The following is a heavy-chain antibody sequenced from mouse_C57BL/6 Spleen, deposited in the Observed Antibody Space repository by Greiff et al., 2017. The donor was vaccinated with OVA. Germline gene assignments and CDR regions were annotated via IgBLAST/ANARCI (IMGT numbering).Heavy chain of an antibody. V-gene: IGHV1-81*01. D-gene: IGHD1-1*01. Sequence: QVQLQQSGAELARPGASVKLSCKASGYTFTSYGISWVKQRTGQGLEWIGEIYPRSGNTYYNEKFKGKATLTADKSSSTAYMELRSLTSEDSAVYFGARGEDSDGSSSFAYWGQGTLVTVSA. CDR2: IYPRSGNT. CDR3: ARGEDSDGSSSFAY. CDR1: GYTFTSYG. J-gene: IGHJ3*01.